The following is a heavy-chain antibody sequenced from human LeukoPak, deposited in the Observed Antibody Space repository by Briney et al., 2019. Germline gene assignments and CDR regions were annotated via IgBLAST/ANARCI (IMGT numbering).Heavy chain of an antibody. Sequence: PSETLSLTCTVSGGSISSYYWSWIRQPPGKGLEWIGYIYYSGSTNYNPSLKSRVTISVDTSKNQFSLKLSSVTAADTAVYYCARLNGPYENSYYDSSGLDYWGQGTLVTVSS. V-gene: IGHV4-59*01. CDR3: ARLNGPYENSYYDSSGLDY. J-gene: IGHJ4*02. CDR2: IYYSGST. CDR1: GGSISSYY. D-gene: IGHD3-22*01.